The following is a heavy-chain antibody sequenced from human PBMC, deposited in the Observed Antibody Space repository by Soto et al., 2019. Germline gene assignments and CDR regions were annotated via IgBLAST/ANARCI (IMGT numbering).Heavy chain of an antibody. Sequence: ASVKVSCKASGYTFTSYYMHWVRQAPGQGLEWMGIINPSGGSTSYAQKFQGRVTMTRDTSTSTVYMELSSLRSEDTAVYYCAAILIAAAGLDYWGQGPLVTVYS. CDR2: INPSGGST. V-gene: IGHV1-46*01. J-gene: IGHJ4*02. CDR3: AAILIAAAGLDY. D-gene: IGHD6-13*01. CDR1: GYTFTSYY.